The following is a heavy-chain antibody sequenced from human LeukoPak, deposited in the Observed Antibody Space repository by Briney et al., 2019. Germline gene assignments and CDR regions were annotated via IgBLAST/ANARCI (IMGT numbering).Heavy chain of an antibody. D-gene: IGHD6-13*01. CDR2: IYTSGST. CDR3: ARATGYSSSWPETNWFDP. J-gene: IGHJ5*02. V-gene: IGHV4-4*07. CDR1: GGSISSYY. Sequence: SETLSLTCTVSGGSISSYYWSWIRQPAGKGLEWIGRIYTSGSTNYNPSLKSRVTMSADTSKNQFSLKLSSVTAADTAVYYCARATGYSSSWPETNWFDPWGQGTLVTVSS.